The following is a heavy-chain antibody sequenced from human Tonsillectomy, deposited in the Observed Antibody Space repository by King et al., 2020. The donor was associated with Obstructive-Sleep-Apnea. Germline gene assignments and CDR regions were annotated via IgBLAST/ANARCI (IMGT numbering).Heavy chain of an antibody. J-gene: IGHJ4*02. D-gene: IGHD3-10*02. CDR2: IYNGETS. Sequence: QVQLQESGPGLVTPSQTLSLTCTVSGGSIGSGGFYWSWIRQLPGRYLEWIGYIYNGETSYYNPSLESLVTISADTSKDQFSLKLTSVTAADTAVYYCARDHDRERGIFDYWGQGTLVTVSS. CDR1: GGSIGSGGFY. V-gene: IGHV4-31*01. CDR3: ARDHDRERGIFDY.